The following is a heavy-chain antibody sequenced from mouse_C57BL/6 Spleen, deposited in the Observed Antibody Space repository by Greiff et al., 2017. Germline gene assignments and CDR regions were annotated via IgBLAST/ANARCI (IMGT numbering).Heavy chain of an antibody. CDR1: GFSLTSYG. CDR2: IWGDGST. CDR3: AFDSSGSYYAMDY. V-gene: IGHV2-3*01. Sequence: VKLMESGPGLVAPSQSLSITCPVSGFSLTSYGVSWVRQPPGKGLEWLGVIWGDGSTNYHSALISRLSISKDNSKCQVFLKLNSLQTDGTATYYCAFDSSGSYYAMDYWGQGTSVTVSS. J-gene: IGHJ4*01. D-gene: IGHD3-2*02.